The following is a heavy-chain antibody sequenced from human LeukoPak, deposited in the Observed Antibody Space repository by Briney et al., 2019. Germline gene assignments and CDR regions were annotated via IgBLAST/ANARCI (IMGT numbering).Heavy chain of an antibody. CDR3: AKDWGTLWFGNQTESDY. D-gene: IGHD3-10*01. CDR2: IRYDGSNK. CDR1: GFIFSSYG. V-gene: IGHV3-30*02. Sequence: PGGSLRLSCAASGFIFSSYGMHWVRQAPGKGLEWVAFIRYDGSNKYYADSVKGRFTISRDNSKNTLYLQMNSLRAEDTAVYYCAKDWGTLWFGNQTESDYWGQGTLVTVSS. J-gene: IGHJ4*02.